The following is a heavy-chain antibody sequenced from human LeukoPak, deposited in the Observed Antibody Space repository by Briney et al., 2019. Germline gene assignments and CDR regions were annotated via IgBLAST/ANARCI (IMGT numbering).Heavy chain of an antibody. CDR2: IYYSGST. CDR1: GGSVSSGSYY. CDR3: ARDRVAAASLDY. V-gene: IGHV4-61*01. Sequence: NPSETLSLTCTVSGGSVSSGSYYWSWIGQPPGKGLEWIGYIYYSGSTNYNPSLKSRGTISVDTSKNQFSLKLSSVTAADTAVYYCARDRVAAASLDYWGQGTLVTVSS. D-gene: IGHD6-13*01. J-gene: IGHJ4*02.